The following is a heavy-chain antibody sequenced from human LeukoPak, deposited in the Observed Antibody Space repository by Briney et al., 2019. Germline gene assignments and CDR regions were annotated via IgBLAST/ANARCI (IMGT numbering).Heavy chain of an antibody. CDR1: GFTFSSYA. Sequence: PGGSLRLSCSASGFTFSSYAMHWVRQAPGKGLEYVSAISSNGGSTYYADSVKGRFTISRDNAKNSLYLQMNSLRAEDTAVYYCAREVQGNYYDSSGYDYWGQGTLVTVSS. D-gene: IGHD3-22*01. V-gene: IGHV3-64*04. CDR3: AREVQGNYYDSSGYDY. J-gene: IGHJ4*02. CDR2: ISSNGGST.